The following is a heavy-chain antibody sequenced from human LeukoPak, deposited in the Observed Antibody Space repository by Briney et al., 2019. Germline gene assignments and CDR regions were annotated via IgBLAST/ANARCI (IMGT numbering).Heavy chain of an antibody. D-gene: IGHD6-19*01. J-gene: IGHJ4*02. CDR3: AKDIIRAGYSSGWPH. CDR2: IRYDGSNK. Sequence: GGSLRLSCAASGFTFSSYGMHWVRQAPGKGLEWAAFIRYDGSNKYYADSVKGRFTISRDNSKNTLYLQMNSLRAEDTAVYYCAKDIIRAGYSSGWPHWGQGTLVTVSS. V-gene: IGHV3-30*02. CDR1: GFTFSSYG.